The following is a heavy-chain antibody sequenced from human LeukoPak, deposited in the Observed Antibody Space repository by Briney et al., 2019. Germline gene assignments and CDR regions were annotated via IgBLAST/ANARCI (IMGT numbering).Heavy chain of an antibody. CDR1: GFTFSTYT. J-gene: IGHJ4*02. V-gene: IGHV3-7*01. Sequence: GGSLRLSCAASGFTFSTYTMYWVRQPPGKGLEWVATIKKDGGEKDYVDSVKGRFTISRDNAENSLSLQMNSLRGDDTAIYYCVGGSGWLFDYWGQGTLVTVSS. CDR2: IKKDGGEK. CDR3: VGGSGWLFDY. D-gene: IGHD6-19*01.